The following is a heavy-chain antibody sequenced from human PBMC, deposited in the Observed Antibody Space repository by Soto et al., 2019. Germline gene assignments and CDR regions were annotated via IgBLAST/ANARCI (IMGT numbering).Heavy chain of an antibody. D-gene: IGHD2-2*02. J-gene: IGHJ5*02. CDR3: VSGGLSCEIDHSYTRFGP. CDR1: GGSFSGYY. V-gene: IGHV4-34*01. CDR2: INHNGKT. Sequence: SETLCVTCAVYGGSFSGYYWSWIRQPPGKGLEWIAEINHNGKTFYNPSLQSRVSISVDTPKNQLSLSLASVTAADTAVYYCVSGGLSCEIDHSYTRFGPWGTVTLGT.